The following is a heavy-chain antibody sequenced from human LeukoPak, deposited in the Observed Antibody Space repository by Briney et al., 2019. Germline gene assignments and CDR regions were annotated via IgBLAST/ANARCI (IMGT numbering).Heavy chain of an antibody. CDR1: DDSISDYY. CDR2: FYNSGRS. V-gene: IGHV4-59*01. Sequence: SETLSLTCTVSDDSISDYYRGWIRQPPGKGLEWIGYFYNSGRSTYNPSLKSRVTISADTSKNHFSLKLNSVTTADTAVYYCARDLGSWPHVTLDIWGHGTLVTVSS. J-gene: IGHJ3*02. D-gene: IGHD3-16*01. CDR3: ARDLGSWPHVTLDI.